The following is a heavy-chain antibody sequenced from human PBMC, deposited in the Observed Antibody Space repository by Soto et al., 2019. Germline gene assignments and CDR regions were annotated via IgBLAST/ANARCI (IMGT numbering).Heavy chain of an antibody. CDR3: ARDVTRTQSCTNGVCYYHYYDMDV. J-gene: IGHJ6*02. D-gene: IGHD2-8*01. Sequence: ASVKVSCKASGYTFTDYYVHWVRQAPGQGLEWMGWINPNSGDTKTAQKFQGRVTVTRDTSISTAYMDLSRLRSDDTAVYYCARDVTRTQSCTNGVCYYHYYDMDVWGQGTMVTVSS. CDR1: GYTFTDYY. V-gene: IGHV1-2*02. CDR2: INPNSGDT.